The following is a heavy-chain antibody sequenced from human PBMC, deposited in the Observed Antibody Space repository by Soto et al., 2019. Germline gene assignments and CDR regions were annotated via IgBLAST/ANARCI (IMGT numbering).Heavy chain of an antibody. CDR2: ISTFNGNT. J-gene: IGHJ5*02. V-gene: IGHV1-18*04. CDR1: ASTFTGYT. Sequence: QVHLVQSGTEVKEPGASVKVSCQASASTFTGYTINWVRQAPGQGLEWMGWISTFNGNTKYAGNFEGRVTMTTNTSTTTAYMELTIITFDDTAVYFCARGTVTSGRWFGHWGQGTLVSVSS. CDR3: ARGTVTSGRWFGH. D-gene: IGHD4-17*01.